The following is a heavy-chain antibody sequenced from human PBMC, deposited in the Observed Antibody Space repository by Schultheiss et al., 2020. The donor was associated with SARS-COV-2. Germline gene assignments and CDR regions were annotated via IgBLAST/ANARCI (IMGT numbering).Heavy chain of an antibody. CDR3: ARELYSSSYYYYYYMDV. V-gene: IGHV4-34*01. CDR2: INHSGST. Sequence: SETLSLTCAVYGGSFSGYYWSWIRQPPGKGLEWIGEINHSGSTNYNPSLKSRVTISVDTSKNQFSLKLSSVTAADTAVYYCARELYSSSYYYYYYMDVWGKGTTVTVSS. CDR1: GGSFSGYY. D-gene: IGHD6-13*01. J-gene: IGHJ6*03.